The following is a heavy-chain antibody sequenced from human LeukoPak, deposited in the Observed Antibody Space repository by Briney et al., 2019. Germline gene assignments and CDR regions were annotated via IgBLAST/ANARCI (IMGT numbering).Heavy chain of an antibody. CDR2: ISGSGGST. CDR1: GFXFSSYA. V-gene: IGHV3-23*01. CDR3: AKDSTAYSSGWHYFDY. D-gene: IGHD6-19*01. J-gene: IGHJ4*02. Sequence: GGSLRLSCAASGFXFSSYAMSWVRQAPGKGLEWVSVISGSGGSTYYADSVKGRFTISRDNSKNTLYLQMNSLRAEDTAVYYCAKDSTAYSSGWHYFDYWGQGTLVTVSS.